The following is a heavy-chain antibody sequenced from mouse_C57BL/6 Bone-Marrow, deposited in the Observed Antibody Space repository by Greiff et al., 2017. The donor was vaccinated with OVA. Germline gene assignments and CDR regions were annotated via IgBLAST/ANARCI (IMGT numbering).Heavy chain of an antibody. D-gene: IGHD1-1*01. CDR3: ARYGSSYAFDY. J-gene: IGHJ2*01. CDR2: INPGSGGT. CDR1: GYAFTNYL. Sequence: QVQLQQSGAELVRPGTSVKVSCKASGYAFTNYLIEWVKQRPGQGLEWIGVINPGSGGTNYNEKFKGKATLTADTSSSTAYMQLSSLTSEDSAVYFCARYGSSYAFDYWGQGTTLTVSS. V-gene: IGHV1-54*01.